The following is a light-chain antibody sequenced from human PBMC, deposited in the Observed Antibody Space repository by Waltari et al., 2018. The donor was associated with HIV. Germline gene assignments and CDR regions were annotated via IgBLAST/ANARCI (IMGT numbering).Light chain of an antibody. CDR3: CSYAGSSTVV. CDR1: SSAVGGYNY. CDR2: DVS. V-gene: IGLV2-23*02. J-gene: IGLJ2*01. Sequence: QSALTQPASVSGSPGQSIPISCNGTSSAVGGYNYVPWYQQYPGKAPRLIIYDVSKRPSGVSDRFSGSKSGNTASLTISGLQAEDEADYYCCSYAGSSTVVFGGGTKLTVL.